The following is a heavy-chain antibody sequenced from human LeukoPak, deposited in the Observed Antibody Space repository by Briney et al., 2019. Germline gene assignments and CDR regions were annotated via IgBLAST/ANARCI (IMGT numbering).Heavy chain of an antibody. J-gene: IGHJ5*02. Sequence: YGGXXXGYYWSWIRQPPGKGLEWIGEINHSGSTNYNPSLKSRVTISVDTSKHQFSLKLSSVTAADTAVYYCARKKYYYDSSGYRSTNWFDPWGQGTLVTVSS. CDR3: ARKKYYYDSSGYRSTNWFDP. CDR2: INHSGST. D-gene: IGHD3-22*01. CDR1: GGXXXGYY. V-gene: IGHV4-34*01.